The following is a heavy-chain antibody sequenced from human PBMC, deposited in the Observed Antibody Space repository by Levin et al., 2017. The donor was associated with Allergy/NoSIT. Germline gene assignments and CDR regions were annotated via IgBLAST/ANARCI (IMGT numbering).Heavy chain of an antibody. CDR3: ARSSLGGSGSYF. V-gene: IGHV1-69*02. D-gene: IGHD3-10*01. CDR2: IIPILGIA. J-gene: IGHJ4*02. CDR1: GGTFSSYT. Sequence: KISCKASGGTFSSYTISWVRQAPGQGLEWMGRIIPILGIANYAQKFQGRVTITADKSTSTAYMELSSLRSEDTAVYYCARSSLGGSGSYFWGQGTLVTVSS.